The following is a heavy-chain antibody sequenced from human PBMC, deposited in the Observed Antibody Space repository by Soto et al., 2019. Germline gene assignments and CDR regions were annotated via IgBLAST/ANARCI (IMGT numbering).Heavy chain of an antibody. Sequence: PGGSLRLSCAASGFAFDYYAMHWVRQVPGKGLEWVSGITWNSGRRGYADSVKGRFTISRDNAENSLYLQMNSLRPEDTALYYCAKDIENSSGSDYYYGMDVWGQGTTVTVSS. J-gene: IGHJ6*02. CDR1: GFAFDYYA. V-gene: IGHV3-9*01. D-gene: IGHD3-22*01. CDR3: AKDIENSSGSDYYYGMDV. CDR2: ITWNSGRR.